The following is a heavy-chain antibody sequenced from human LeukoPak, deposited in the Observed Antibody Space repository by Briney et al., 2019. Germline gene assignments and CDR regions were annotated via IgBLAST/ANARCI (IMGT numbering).Heavy chain of an antibody. CDR1: GASISTNSYY. J-gene: IGHJ4*02. Sequence: SETLSLTCTVSGASISTNSYYWSWIRQPAGKGLEWIGRIYTSGSTNYNPSLKSRVTMSVDTSKNQFSLKLSSVTAADTAVYYCARLENYCFDYWGQGTLVTVSS. CDR2: IYTSGST. V-gene: IGHV4-61*02. CDR3: ARLENYCFDY. D-gene: IGHD1-1*01.